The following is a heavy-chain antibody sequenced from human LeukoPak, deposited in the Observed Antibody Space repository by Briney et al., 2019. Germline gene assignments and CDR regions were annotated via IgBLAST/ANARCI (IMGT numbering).Heavy chain of an antibody. J-gene: IGHJ4*02. Sequence: GGSLRLSCAASGFTLSIYSMNWVRQAPGKGLEWVSYISSSSSTIYYADSVRGRFTISRDNAKNSLCLQMNSLRDEDTAVYYCAREWDDDDPFDYWGQGTLVTVSS. D-gene: IGHD1-1*01. CDR1: GFTLSIYS. V-gene: IGHV3-48*02. CDR2: ISSSSSTI. CDR3: AREWDDDDPFDY.